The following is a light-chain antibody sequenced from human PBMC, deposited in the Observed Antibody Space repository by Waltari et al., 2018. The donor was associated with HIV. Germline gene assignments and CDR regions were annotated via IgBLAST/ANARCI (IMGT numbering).Light chain of an antibody. CDR2: TAS. J-gene: IGKJ1*01. CDR3: QQSYSTPRT. Sequence: DIQMTQSPSSLSASVGDTVTITCRASQSIATYLNWYQQRPGKAPNLLIYTASSLQSGVPSRFSGSGSGTDFTLTISSLLTEDFATYYCQQSYSTPRTFGQGTKVEIK. CDR1: QSIATY. V-gene: IGKV1-39*01.